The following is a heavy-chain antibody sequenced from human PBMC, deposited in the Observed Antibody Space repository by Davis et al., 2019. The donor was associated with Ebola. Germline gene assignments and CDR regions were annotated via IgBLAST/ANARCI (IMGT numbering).Heavy chain of an antibody. CDR1: GYTFTSYG. CDR3: ARDGHIVVVVGSFDP. Sequence: AASVKVSCKASGYTFTSYGISWVRQAPGQGLEWMGWISAYNGNTNYAQKLQGRVTMTTDTSTRTAYMELRSLRSDDTAVYYCARDGHIVVVVGSFDPWGQGTLVTVSS. CDR2: ISAYNGNT. D-gene: IGHD2-21*01. V-gene: IGHV1-18*01. J-gene: IGHJ5*02.